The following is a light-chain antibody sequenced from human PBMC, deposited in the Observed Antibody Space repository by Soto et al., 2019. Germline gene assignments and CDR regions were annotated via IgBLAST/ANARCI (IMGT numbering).Light chain of an antibody. CDR1: HGISRF. Sequence: DIQITQSPTSLLASAGDTVAMTCRASHGISRFLNWYQQKPGEAPKLLIYSASVLRSGVPSRFSGSGSGTESTLTISNLQPEDSATYFCQQSYTTPYTSGQGTSLEIK. CDR3: QQSYTTPYT. V-gene: IGKV1-39*01. CDR2: SAS. J-gene: IGKJ2*01.